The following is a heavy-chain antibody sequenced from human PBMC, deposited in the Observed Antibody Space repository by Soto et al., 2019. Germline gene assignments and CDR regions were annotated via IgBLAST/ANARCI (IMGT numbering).Heavy chain of an antibody. Sequence: SGPTLLNPTQTLTLTCTFSGFSLSTSGMCVSWISQPPGKALEWLALIVWDDDKYYSTALKTRLTISKDTSKNQVVLTMTNMDPVDTATYYCAGPPELTRIYYYYGMDVWGQGTTVTVSS. V-gene: IGHV2-70*01. D-gene: IGHD1-7*01. CDR2: IVWDDDK. CDR3: AGPPELTRIYYYYGMDV. CDR1: GFSLSTSGMC. J-gene: IGHJ6*02.